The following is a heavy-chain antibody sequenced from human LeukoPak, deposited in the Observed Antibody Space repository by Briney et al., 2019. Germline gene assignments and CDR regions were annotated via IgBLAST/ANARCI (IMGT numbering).Heavy chain of an antibody. D-gene: IGHD6-13*01. CDR2: ISSSSSTI. J-gene: IGHJ6*03. CDR3: ARDFSSSWYGTYYYYMDV. Sequence: GGSLRLSCAASGFTFSSYEMNWVRQAPGKGLEWVSYISSSSSTIYYADSVKGRFTISRDNAKNSLYLQMNSLRAEDTAVYYCARDFSSSWYGTYYYYMDVWGKGTTVTVSS. CDR1: GFTFSSYE. V-gene: IGHV3-48*01.